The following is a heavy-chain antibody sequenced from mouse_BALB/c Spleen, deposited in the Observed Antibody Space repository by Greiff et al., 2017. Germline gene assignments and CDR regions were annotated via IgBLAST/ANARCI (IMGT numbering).Heavy chain of an antibody. CDR3: ARITTVVDRYFDV. J-gene: IGHJ1*01. V-gene: IGHV5-9*03. D-gene: IGHD1-1*01. Sequence: EVKLMESGGGLVKPGGSLKLSCAASGFTFSSYTMSWVRQTPEKRLEWVATISSGGGNTYYPDSVKGRFTISRDNAKNNLYLQMSSLRSEDTALYYCARITTVVDRYFDVWGAGTTVTVSS. CDR2: ISSGGGNT. CDR1: GFTFSSYT.